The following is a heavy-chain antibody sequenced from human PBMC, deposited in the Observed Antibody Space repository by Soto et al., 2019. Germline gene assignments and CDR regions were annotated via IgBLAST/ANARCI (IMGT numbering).Heavy chain of an antibody. CDR2: IYTSGST. D-gene: IGHD2-15*01. Sequence: PLETLSLTCTVSGGSISSYYWSWIRQPAGKGLEWIGRIYTSGSTNYNPSLKSRVTMSVDTYKNQFSLKLSSVTAADTAVYYCARGSFSGLYYYYGMDVWGQGTTVTVSS. CDR3: ARGSFSGLYYYYGMDV. J-gene: IGHJ6*02. V-gene: IGHV4-4*07. CDR1: GGSISSYY.